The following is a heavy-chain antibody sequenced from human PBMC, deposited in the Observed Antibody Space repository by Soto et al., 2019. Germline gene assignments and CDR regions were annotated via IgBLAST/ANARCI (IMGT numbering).Heavy chain of an antibody. J-gene: IGHJ6*02. Sequence: PSETLSLTCTVSGGSISSGGYYWSWIRQHPGKGLEWIGYIYYSGSTYYNPSLKSRVTISVDTSKNQFSLKLSSVTAADTAVYYCARDQRFLEWLPTYYYYGMDVWGQGTTVTVSS. V-gene: IGHV4-31*03. D-gene: IGHD3-3*01. CDR3: ARDQRFLEWLPTYYYYGMDV. CDR1: GGSISSGGYY. CDR2: IYYSGST.